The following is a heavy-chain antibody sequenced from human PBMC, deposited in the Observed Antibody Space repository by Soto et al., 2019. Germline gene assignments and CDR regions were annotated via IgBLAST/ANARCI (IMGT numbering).Heavy chain of an antibody. J-gene: IGHJ6*02. CDR2: TSYDGSNK. CDR1: GFTFSSYG. CDR3: AKRLVAYDMDV. V-gene: IGHV3-30*18. D-gene: IGHD5-12*01. Sequence: GGSLRLSCAASGFTFSSYGMHWVRQGPGKGLEWVALTSYDGSNKQYADSVKGRFTISRDNSKNTLYLQMNSLRPEDTAVYYCAKRLVAYDMDVWGQGTTVTVSS.